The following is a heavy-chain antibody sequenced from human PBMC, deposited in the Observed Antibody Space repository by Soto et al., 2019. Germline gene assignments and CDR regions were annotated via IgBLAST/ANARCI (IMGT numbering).Heavy chain of an antibody. CDR3: AGRTVASSWTLDI. CDR2: ISGTAGRT. D-gene: IGHD6-19*01. CDR1: GFTFTKNA. V-gene: IGHV3-23*01. Sequence: PGGSLRLSCAVSGFTFTKNAMSWVRQAPGKGLGWLSGISGTAGRTYYADSVRGRFTISRDTSKNTVYLQMNSLRAEDTAIYYCAGRTVASSWTLDIWGQGTMVTVSS. J-gene: IGHJ3*02.